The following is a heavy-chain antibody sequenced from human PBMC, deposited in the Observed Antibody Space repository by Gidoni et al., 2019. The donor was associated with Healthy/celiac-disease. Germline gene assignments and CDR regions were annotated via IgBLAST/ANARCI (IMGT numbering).Heavy chain of an antibody. V-gene: IGHV3-30*04. J-gene: IGHJ4*02. Sequence: QVQLFVSWGGVVQPGRSLRLSCAASGFTFSSYAMHWVRQAPGKGLVWVAVISYDGSNKYYADSVKGRFTISRDNSKNTLYLQMNSLRAEDTAVYYCARGYDSSGDYFNYWGQGTLVTVSS. CDR2: ISYDGSNK. CDR3: ARGYDSSGDYFNY. D-gene: IGHD3-22*01. CDR1: GFTFSSYA.